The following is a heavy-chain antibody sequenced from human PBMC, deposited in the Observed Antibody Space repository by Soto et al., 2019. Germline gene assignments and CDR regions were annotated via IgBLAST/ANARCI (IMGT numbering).Heavy chain of an antibody. J-gene: IGHJ4*02. Sequence: QVQLQESGPGLVKPSETLSLTCTVSGASVNNDYWTWIRQSAGKGLECIGYISYSGTINYNPSFRSRVSMSLDTSKNQFYLRLSSVAAADTAFYYCARVIGGRQLFDYWGQGTLVTVSS. D-gene: IGHD5-18*01. CDR3: ARVIGGRQLFDY. CDR2: ISYSGTI. V-gene: IGHV4-59*02. CDR1: GASVNNDY.